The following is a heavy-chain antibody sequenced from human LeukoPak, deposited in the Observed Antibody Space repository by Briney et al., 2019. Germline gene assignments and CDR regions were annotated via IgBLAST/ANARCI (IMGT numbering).Heavy chain of an antibody. CDR2: ISSSSSTI. Sequence: PGGSLRLSCAASGFIFGRDSMNWVRQAPGRGLEWISYISSSSSTIYYADSVKGRFTISRDNAKNSLYLQMNSLRAEDTAVYYCAKGLLVVAATSEGYWGQGTLVTVSS. D-gene: IGHD2-15*01. V-gene: IGHV3-48*04. CDR3: AKGLLVVAATSEGY. CDR1: GFIFGRDS. J-gene: IGHJ4*02.